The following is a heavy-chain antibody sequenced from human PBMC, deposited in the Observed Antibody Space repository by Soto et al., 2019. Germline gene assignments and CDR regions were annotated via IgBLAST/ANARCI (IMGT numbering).Heavy chain of an antibody. D-gene: IGHD3-22*01. CDR3: ARLYYYDTSGYLSFDY. J-gene: IGHJ4*02. V-gene: IGHV4-30-4*01. Sequence: PSETLSLTCTVSGNSISRGDYYWSWVRQSPGKGLDWIGYIYYSGSAYYNPSLKSRPTISVDTSRNQFSLELTSVTAADTAVYYCARLYYYDTSGYLSFDYWGQGTLVTVSS. CDR1: GNSISRGDYY. CDR2: IYYSGSA.